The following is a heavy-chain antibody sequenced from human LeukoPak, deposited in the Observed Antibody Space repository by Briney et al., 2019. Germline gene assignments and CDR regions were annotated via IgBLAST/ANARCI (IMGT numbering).Heavy chain of an antibody. CDR1: GFTFSDFY. D-gene: IGHD1-1*01. CDR2: MSASGTTI. J-gene: IGHJ4*02. V-gene: IGHV3-11*04. CDR3: ATSGTERFFDY. Sequence: GGSLRLSCVASGFTFSDFYMNWIRQAPGKGLEWVAHMSASGTTIFYADSVQGRFTISRDRAKNSLDLQMNSLRAEDTAVYYCATSGTERFFDYWGQGTLVTVSS.